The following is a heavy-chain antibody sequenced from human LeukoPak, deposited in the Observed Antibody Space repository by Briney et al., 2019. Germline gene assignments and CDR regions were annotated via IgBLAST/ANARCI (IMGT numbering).Heavy chain of an antibody. V-gene: IGHV3-9*01. CDR1: GFTFDDYA. Sequence: GGSLRLSCAASGFTFDDYAMHWVRQAPGKGLEWVSGISWNSGSIGYADSVKGRFTISRDNAKNSLYLQMNSLRAEDTAVYYCARPVGATYYFDYWGQGTLVTVSS. J-gene: IGHJ4*02. CDR2: ISWNSGSI. D-gene: IGHD1-26*01. CDR3: ARPVGATYYFDY.